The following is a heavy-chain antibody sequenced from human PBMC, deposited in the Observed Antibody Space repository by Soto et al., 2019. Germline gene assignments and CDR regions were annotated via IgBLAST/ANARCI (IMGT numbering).Heavy chain of an antibody. D-gene: IGHD6-13*01. CDR2: IYYSGST. CDR3: ASFRAFPGIAAAGDPRFDY. Sequence: PSETLSLTCTVSGDSISSGGYYWSWIRQHPGKGLEWIGYIYYSGSTYYNPSLKSRVTISVDTSKNQFSLKLSSVTAADTAVYYCASFRAFPGIAAAGDPRFDYWGQGTLVTVSS. V-gene: IGHV4-31*03. CDR1: GDSISSGGYY. J-gene: IGHJ4*02.